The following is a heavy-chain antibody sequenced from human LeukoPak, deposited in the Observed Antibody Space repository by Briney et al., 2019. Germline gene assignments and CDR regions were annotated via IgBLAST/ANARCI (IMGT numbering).Heavy chain of an antibody. CDR3: AELGITMIGGV. CDR2: INSDDSIT. J-gene: IGHJ6*04. D-gene: IGHD3-10*02. Sequence: GGSLRLSCAASGFTLSSYWMYWVRQAPGEGLVWVSRINSDDSITGYADSVKGRFTISRDNAKNTLYLQMNSLRAEDTAVYYCAELGITMIGGVWGKGTTVTISS. CDR1: GFTLSSYW. V-gene: IGHV3-74*01.